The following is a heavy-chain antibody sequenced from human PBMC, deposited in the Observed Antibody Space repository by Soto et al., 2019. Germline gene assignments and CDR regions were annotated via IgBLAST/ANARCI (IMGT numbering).Heavy chain of an antibody. CDR2: IYYSGST. D-gene: IGHD2-15*01. CDR1: GGSISSGGYY. CDR3: ARDSSMGYCSGGSCYDGLSWFDP. J-gene: IGHJ5*02. V-gene: IGHV4-31*03. Sequence: PSETLSLTCTVSGGSISSGGYYWSWIRQHPGKGLEWIGYIYYSGSTYYNPSLKSRVTISVDTSKNQFSLKLSSVTAADTAVYYCARDSSMGYCSGGSCYDGLSWFDPWGQGTLVTVSS.